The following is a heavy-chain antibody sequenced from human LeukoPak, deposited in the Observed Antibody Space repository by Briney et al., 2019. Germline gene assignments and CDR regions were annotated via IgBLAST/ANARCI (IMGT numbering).Heavy chain of an antibody. J-gene: IGHJ3*02. D-gene: IGHD3-22*01. CDR3: ATALQTIVIITGAFDI. CDR1: GYALTELS. V-gene: IGHV1-24*01. CDR2: FDPEDGET. Sequence: ASVKVSCKVSGYALTELSIHWVRQAPGKGLEWMGGFDPEDGETIYAQKFQGRVTMTEDTSTDTAYMDLSSLRSEDTAVYYCATALQTIVIITGAFDIWGQGTMVTVSS.